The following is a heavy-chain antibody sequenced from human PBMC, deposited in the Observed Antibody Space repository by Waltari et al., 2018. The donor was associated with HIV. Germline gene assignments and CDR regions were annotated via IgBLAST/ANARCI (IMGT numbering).Heavy chain of an antibody. Sequence: QVQLQESGPGLLKPSETLSLTCSVSGDSLTSYYWAWIRQPPGKGLEWVGYIYSSGGASRRPSLQSRLTIAVDTSKNQYSLKLSSVTAADTAVYYCARYGSGHRHFGYWGQGTLVIVSS. V-gene: IGHV4-59*01. CDR2: IYSSGGA. CDR3: ARYGSGHRHFGY. J-gene: IGHJ4*02. D-gene: IGHD3-10*01. CDR1: GDSLTSYY.